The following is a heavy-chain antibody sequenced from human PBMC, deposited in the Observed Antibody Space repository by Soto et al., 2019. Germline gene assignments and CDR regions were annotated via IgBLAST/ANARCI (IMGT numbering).Heavy chain of an antibody. J-gene: IGHJ6*03. CDR3: ASGKSQMTQDRMGFYYYMDV. CDR1: GATFNDYT. Sequence: QVQLVQSGAEVQKPGSSVRISCAASGATFNDYTFTWVRRAPGQGLEWMGRVIPLLDASNYAEKFQDRVTITADRATSTVYMELSGLKSEDSAIYYCASGKSQMTQDRMGFYYYMDVWGKGTTVTVS. CDR2: VIPLLDAS. D-gene: IGHD2-15*01. V-gene: IGHV1-69*08.